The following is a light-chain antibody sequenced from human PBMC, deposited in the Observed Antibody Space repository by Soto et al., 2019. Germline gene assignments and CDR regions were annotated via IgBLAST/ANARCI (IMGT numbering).Light chain of an antibody. CDR3: QSYDNRHDGDVI. CDR2: DSD. V-gene: IGLV1-40*01. CDR1: SSNIGAGYA. Sequence: QAVVTQPPSVSGAPGQRVTISCTGSSSNIGAGYAVHWYQQRPGTAPKLLISDSDNRPSGVPDRFSGSKSGPSASLDITGLQAEDAADYYCQSYDNRHDGDVIFGGGTKLNVL. J-gene: IGLJ2*01.